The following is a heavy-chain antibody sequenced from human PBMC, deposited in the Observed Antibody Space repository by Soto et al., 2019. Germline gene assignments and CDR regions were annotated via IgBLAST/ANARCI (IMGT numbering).Heavy chain of an antibody. V-gene: IGHV3-33*01. D-gene: IGHD3-3*01. CDR2: IWYDGSNK. CDR3: ARAMYDFWSEGAFDI. CDR1: GFTFSSYG. J-gene: IGHJ3*02. Sequence: ESGGGVVQPGRSLRLSCAASGFTFSSYGMHWVRQAPGKGLEWVAVIWYDGSNKYYADSAKGRFTISRDNSKNTLYLQMNSLRAEDTAVYYCARAMYDFWSEGAFDIWGQGTMVTVSS.